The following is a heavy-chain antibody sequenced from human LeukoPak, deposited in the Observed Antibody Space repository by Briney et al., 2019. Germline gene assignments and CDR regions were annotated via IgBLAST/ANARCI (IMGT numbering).Heavy chain of an antibody. V-gene: IGHV4-34*01. CDR1: GGSFSGYY. CDR2: INHSGST. CDR3: ARGAAAGMSLDY. Sequence: PSGTLSLTCAVYGGSFSGYYWSWIRQPPGKGLEWIGEINHSGSTNYNPSLKSRVTISVDTSKNKFSLKLSSVTAADTAVYYCARGAAAGMSLDYWGQGTLVTVSS. J-gene: IGHJ4*02. D-gene: IGHD6-13*01.